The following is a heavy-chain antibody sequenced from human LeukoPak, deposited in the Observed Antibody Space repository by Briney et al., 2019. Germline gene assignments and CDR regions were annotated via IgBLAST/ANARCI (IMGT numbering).Heavy chain of an antibody. Sequence: GESLRLSCAASGFTSNSYGMHWVRQAPGKRLEWVAFIRYDGSDKYYADSVTGRFSISRDSSKNTLFLQMNSLRIEDTAVYYCAKDQSTGTSWTSYYMDVWSKGTTVTVSS. CDR2: IRYDGSDK. V-gene: IGHV3-30*02. D-gene: IGHD1-14*01. CDR3: AKDQSTGTSWTSYYMDV. CDR1: GFTSNSYG. J-gene: IGHJ6*03.